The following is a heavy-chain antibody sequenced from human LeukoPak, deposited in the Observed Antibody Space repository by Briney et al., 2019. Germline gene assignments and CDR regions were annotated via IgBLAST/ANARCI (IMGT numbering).Heavy chain of an antibody. J-gene: IGHJ4*02. CDR2: IIPIFGTA. CDR3: ARVPYYYGSGSYYFMDY. V-gene: IGHV1-69*13. CDR1: GGTFSSYA. D-gene: IGHD3-10*01. Sequence: SVTVSCKASGGTFSSYAISWVRQAPGQGLEWMGGIIPIFGTANYAQKFQGRVTITADESTSTAYMELSSLRSEDTAVYYCARVPYYYGSGSYYFMDYWGQGTLVTVSS.